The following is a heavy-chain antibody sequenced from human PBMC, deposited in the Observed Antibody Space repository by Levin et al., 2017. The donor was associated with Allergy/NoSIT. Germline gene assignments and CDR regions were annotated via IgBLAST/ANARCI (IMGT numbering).Heavy chain of an antibody. V-gene: IGHV4-59*02. CDR2: VPDSGIT. CDR1: GGSVSGKY. Sequence: SQTLSLTCTVSGGSVSGKYWTWIRQPPQKPLEWNGYVPDSGITRCNYSLDSRVTMSGDTSRNQIHLRLRSVTAADTAMYFCARVYPKELVLCGYISTPTFDFWGQGIHVTVSS. CDR3: ARVYPKELVLCGYISTPTFDF. J-gene: IGHJ4*02. D-gene: IGHD3-9*01.